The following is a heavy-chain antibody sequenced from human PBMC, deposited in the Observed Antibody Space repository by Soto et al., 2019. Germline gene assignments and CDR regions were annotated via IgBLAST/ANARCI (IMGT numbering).Heavy chain of an antibody. CDR3: ASQGGTYYDFWSGYSAHDGYYYYGMDA. CDR2: MNPNSGNT. V-gene: IGHV1-8*01. J-gene: IGHJ6*02. CDR1: GYTFTSYD. Sequence: VASVKVSCKASGYTFTSYDINWVRQATGQGLEWMGWMNPNSGNTGYAQKFQGRVTMTRNTSISTAYMELSSLRSEDTAVYYCASQGGTYYDFWSGYSAHDGYYYYGMDAWGQGTTVTVSS. D-gene: IGHD3-3*01.